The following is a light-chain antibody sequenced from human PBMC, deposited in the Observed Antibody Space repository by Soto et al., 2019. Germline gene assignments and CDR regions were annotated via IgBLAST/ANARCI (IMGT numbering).Light chain of an antibody. CDR3: QHRNNWPLT. V-gene: IGKV3-11*01. Sequence: VLTQSPSTLSVSPVETATLSFRASENINTYLALYQHKPGHAPKLLIYDSSNRSTGIPARFSASGSGTDFTLTISSLEPEDFAVYYCQHRNNWPLTFGGGTKVDIK. CDR1: ENINTY. CDR2: DSS. J-gene: IGKJ4*01.